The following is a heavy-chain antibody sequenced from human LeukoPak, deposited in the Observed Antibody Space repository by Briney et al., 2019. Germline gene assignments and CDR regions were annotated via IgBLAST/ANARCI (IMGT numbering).Heavy chain of an antibody. CDR3: ARTTTGYSSKVREFDI. Sequence: ASETLSLTCTVSGGSISSGGYYWSWIRQHPGKGLEWIGYIYYSGSTYYNPSLKSRVTISVDTSKNQFSLKLSSVTAADTAVYYCARTTTGYSSKVREFDIWGQGTMVTVSS. V-gene: IGHV4-31*03. D-gene: IGHD6-13*01. J-gene: IGHJ3*02. CDR1: GGSISSGGYY. CDR2: IYYSGST.